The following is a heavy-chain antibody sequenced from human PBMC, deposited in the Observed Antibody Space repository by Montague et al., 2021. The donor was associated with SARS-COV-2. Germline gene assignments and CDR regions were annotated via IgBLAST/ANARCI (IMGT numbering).Heavy chain of an antibody. V-gene: IGHV4-59*01. CDR2: INFSGTT. CDR1: GVSIGSDY. CDR3: ARHYYGSGCFDY. D-gene: IGHD3-10*01. J-gene: IGHJ4*02. Sequence: SETLSLTCSISGVSIGSDYWSWIRQPQGKGLEWIGYINFSGTTNYNPYLNSRVTISVDTSKNQFSLKVTSVTAADTAVYYCARHYYGSGCFDYWGQGILVTVSS.